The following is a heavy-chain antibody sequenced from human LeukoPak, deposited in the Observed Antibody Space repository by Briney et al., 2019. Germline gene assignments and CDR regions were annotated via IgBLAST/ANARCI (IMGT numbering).Heavy chain of an antibody. Sequence: GASVKVSCKASGGTFSSYAISWVRQAPGQGLEWMGGIIPTFGTANYAQKFQGRVTITADESTSTAYMELSSLRSEDTAVYYCARGYCSGGSCFGFGDYYYYMDVWGKGTTVTVSS. CDR3: ARGYCSGGSCFGFGDYYYYMDV. CDR1: GGTFSSYA. D-gene: IGHD2-15*01. V-gene: IGHV1-69*13. CDR2: IIPTFGTA. J-gene: IGHJ6*03.